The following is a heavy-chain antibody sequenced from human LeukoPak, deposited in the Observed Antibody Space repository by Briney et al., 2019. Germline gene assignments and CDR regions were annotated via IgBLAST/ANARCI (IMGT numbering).Heavy chain of an antibody. CDR3: ARPPKAMIVVVNPFCDY. CDR2: ISYDGSDK. J-gene: IGHJ4*02. Sequence: GGSLRLSCAASGFTFSSYAMHWVRQAPGKGLEWVAVISYDGSDKYYADSVKGRFTISRDNSKNTLYLQMNSLRAEDTAVYYCARPPKAMIVVVNPFCDYWGQGTLVTVSS. CDR1: GFTFSSYA. V-gene: IGHV3-30-3*01. D-gene: IGHD3-22*01.